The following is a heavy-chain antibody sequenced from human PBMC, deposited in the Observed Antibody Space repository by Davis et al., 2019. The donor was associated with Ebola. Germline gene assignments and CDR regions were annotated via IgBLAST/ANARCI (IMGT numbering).Heavy chain of an antibody. Sequence: GESLKISCKGSGYSFTSYCIGWVRQMPGKGLEWMGIIYPGDSDTRYSPSFQGQVTISADKSISTAYLQWSSLKASDTAMYYCARQSVEMATTGTFDIWGQGTMVTVSS. J-gene: IGHJ3*02. CDR1: GYSFTSYC. V-gene: IGHV5-51*01. D-gene: IGHD5-24*01. CDR3: ARQSVEMATTGTFDI. CDR2: IYPGDSDT.